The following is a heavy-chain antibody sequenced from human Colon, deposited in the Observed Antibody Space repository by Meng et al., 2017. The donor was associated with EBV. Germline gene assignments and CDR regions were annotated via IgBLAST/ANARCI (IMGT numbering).Heavy chain of an antibody. V-gene: IGHV4-4*02. CDR1: RDTIMSNTL. J-gene: IGHJ4*02. CDR2: IDDSGST. CDR3: ARGKQDAWELLTY. Sequence: QGHLREPGRGLVTPSGSLSLTCGGSRDTIMSNTLVSWVRQPPGKGLEWIGDIDDSGSTNYNPSLNSRISISLDKSKNHFSLKVNSVTAADTAVYYCARGKQDAWELLTYWGQGALVTVSS. D-gene: IGHD1-26*01.